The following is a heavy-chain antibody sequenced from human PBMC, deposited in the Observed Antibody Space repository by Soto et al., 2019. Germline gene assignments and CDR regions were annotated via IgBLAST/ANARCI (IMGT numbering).Heavy chain of an antibody. J-gene: IGHJ6*02. D-gene: IGHD2-15*01. CDR2: IIPIFGTA. V-gene: IGHV1-69*12. Sequence: QVQLVQSGAEVKKPGSSVKVSCKASGGTFSSYAISWVRQAPGQGLEWMGGIIPIFGTANYAQKFRGRVTITADESTKTAYMEVSSLRSEATAVYYCGRHAGGRGDYYGMDVWGRGTTVTVSS. CDR3: GRHAGGRGDYYGMDV. CDR1: GGTFSSYA.